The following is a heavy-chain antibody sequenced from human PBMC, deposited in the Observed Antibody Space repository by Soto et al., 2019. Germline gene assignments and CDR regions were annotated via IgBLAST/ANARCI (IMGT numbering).Heavy chain of an antibody. V-gene: IGHV3-23*01. CDR3: AKDPRYHFFGENWFDP. J-gene: IGHJ5*02. D-gene: IGHD3-3*01. CDR1: GFTFSSYA. Sequence: GGSLRLSCAASGFTFSSYAMSWVRQAPGKGLEWVSAISGSGGSTYYADSVKGRFTISRDNSKNTLYLQMNSLRAEDTAVYYCAKDPRYHFFGENWFDPWGQGTLVTVSS. CDR2: ISGSGGST.